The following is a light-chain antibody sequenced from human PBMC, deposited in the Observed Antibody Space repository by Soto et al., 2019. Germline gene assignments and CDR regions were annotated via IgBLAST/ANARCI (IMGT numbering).Light chain of an antibody. J-gene: IGKJ2*01. CDR3: QQYATSPHT. V-gene: IGKV3-20*01. CDR1: QSVSSSQ. CDR2: GAS. Sequence: EIVLTQSPGTLSLSPGESATLSCRASQSVSSSQVAWYQQKPGQAPRLLIYGASSSATGIPDRFSGVGSETHFTLNISRLEPEDFAVYYCQQYATSPHTFGQGTKLEIK.